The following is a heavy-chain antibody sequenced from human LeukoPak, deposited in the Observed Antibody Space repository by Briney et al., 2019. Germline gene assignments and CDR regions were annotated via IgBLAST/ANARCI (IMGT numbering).Heavy chain of an antibody. CDR1: GFTFDNHA. J-gene: IGHJ5*02. CDR2: ITGTGFDT. CDR3: AKMAIAKGATQGRGFLQFDL. D-gene: IGHD2-21*01. V-gene: IGHV3-23*01. Sequence: LPGGSLRLSCAASGFTFDNHAMTWVRQAPGKGLEWVSLITGTGFDTYTANSVKGRFITSRDNSKNSLYLRLNSLRPEDTAMYYCAKMAIAKGATQGRGFLQFDLWGQGTLVTVSS.